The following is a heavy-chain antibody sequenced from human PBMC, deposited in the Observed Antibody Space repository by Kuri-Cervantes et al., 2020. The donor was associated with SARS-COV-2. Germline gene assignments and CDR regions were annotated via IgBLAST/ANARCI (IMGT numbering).Heavy chain of an antibody. J-gene: IGHJ4*02. D-gene: IGHD3-22*01. CDR3: TTSPRYYYDSSGQSRSLDY. CDR2: IKSKTDGGTT. Sequence: GESLKISCAASGFTFSNAWMSWVRQAPGKGLEWVGRIKSKTDGGTTDYAAPVKGRFTISRDDSKNTLYLQMNSLKTEDTAVYYCTTSPRYYYDSSGQSRSLDYWGQGTLVTVSS. V-gene: IGHV3-15*01. CDR1: GFTFSNAW.